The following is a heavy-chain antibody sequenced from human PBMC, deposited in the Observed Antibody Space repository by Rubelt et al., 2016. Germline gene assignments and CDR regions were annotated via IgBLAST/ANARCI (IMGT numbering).Heavy chain of an antibody. V-gene: IGHV3-33*06. Sequence: QVQLVESGGGVVQPGRSLRLSCAASGFTFSSYGMHWVRQAPGKGLEWVAVIWYDGSNKYYADSVTGRFTISRDNSKKTLCLHMKGLRAEDTAVYYCAKGVGAEAVGGMDVWGQGTTVTVSS. D-gene: IGHD6-19*01. CDR2: IWYDGSNK. CDR3: AKGVGAEAVGGMDV. CDR1: GFTFSSYG. J-gene: IGHJ6*01.